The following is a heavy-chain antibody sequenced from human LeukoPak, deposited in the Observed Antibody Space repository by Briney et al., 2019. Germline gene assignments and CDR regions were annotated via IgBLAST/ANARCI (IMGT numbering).Heavy chain of an antibody. Sequence: GGSLRLSCAASGFTVSTNYMNWVRQAPGKGLEWVSIIYSGGSTYYADSVKGRFTIFRDNSKNTIFLQMNSLRADDTAVYYCARDREGSSSWDYWGQGTLVTVSS. CDR2: IYSGGST. D-gene: IGHD6-13*01. V-gene: IGHV3-53*01. J-gene: IGHJ4*02. CDR1: GFTVSTNY. CDR3: ARDREGSSSWDY.